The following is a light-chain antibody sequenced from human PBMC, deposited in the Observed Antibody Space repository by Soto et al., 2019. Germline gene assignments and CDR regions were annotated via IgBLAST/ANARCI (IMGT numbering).Light chain of an antibody. V-gene: IGKV2-28*01. CDR3: MQALQSPPWT. CDR2: LGS. J-gene: IGKJ1*01. Sequence: DIVMTQSPLSLPVTPGEPASIACRSSQSLLHSNGYNYLDWYLQKPGQSPQLLIYLGSNRAYVVPDRFSGSGSGTDFTLKISRVEAEDVGVYYCMQALQSPPWTFGQGTKVEIK. CDR1: QSLLHSNGYNY.